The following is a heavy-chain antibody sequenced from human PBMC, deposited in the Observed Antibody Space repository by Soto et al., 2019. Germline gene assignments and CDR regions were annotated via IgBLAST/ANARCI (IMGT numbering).Heavy chain of an antibody. CDR3: GRVGRDDFWCGSNYYYYGMDV. Sequence: QVQLVQSGAEVKKPGASVKVSCKASGYTFTSYGISWVRQAPGQGLEWMGWISAYNGNTNNAQKLQGRVTITTATSKTTAYMELRSLRSDDAAVYYCGRVGRDDFWCGSNYYYYGMDVWGQGTTVTVSS. CDR1: GYTFTSYG. V-gene: IGHV1-18*01. D-gene: IGHD3-3*01. J-gene: IGHJ6*02. CDR2: ISAYNGNT.